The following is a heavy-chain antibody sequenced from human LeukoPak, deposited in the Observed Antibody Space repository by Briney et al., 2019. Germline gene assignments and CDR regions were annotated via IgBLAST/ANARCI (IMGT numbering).Heavy chain of an antibody. CDR3: ARDVLMVYAFDY. Sequence: GGSLRLSCAASGFTFSSYSMNWVRQAPGKGLEWVSSISSSSSYIYYADSVKGRFTISRDNAKNSLYLQMDSLRAEDTAVYYCARDVLMVYAFDYWGQGTLVTVSS. D-gene: IGHD2-8*01. J-gene: IGHJ4*02. CDR1: GFTFSSYS. CDR2: ISSSSSYI. V-gene: IGHV3-21*01.